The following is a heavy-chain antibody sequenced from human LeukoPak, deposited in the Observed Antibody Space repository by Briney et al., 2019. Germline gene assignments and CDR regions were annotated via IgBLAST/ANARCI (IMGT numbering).Heavy chain of an antibody. Sequence: GGSLRLSCAASGFTFSNYGMHWVRQAPGKGLEWVAVISYDGSNKYYADSVKGRFTISRDNYRDTLYLQMNSLRAEDTAVYCCAKYYSGNYLDYWGKGTLVTVSS. CDR3: AKYYSGNYLDY. CDR1: GFTFSNYG. CDR2: ISYDGSNK. V-gene: IGHV3-30*18. J-gene: IGHJ4*02. D-gene: IGHD3-10*01.